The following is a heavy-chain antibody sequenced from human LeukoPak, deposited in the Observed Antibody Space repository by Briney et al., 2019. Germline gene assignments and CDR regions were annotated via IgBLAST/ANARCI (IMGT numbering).Heavy chain of an antibody. CDR1: GYTFTSYS. Sequence: ASVKVSCKASGYTFTSYSMHWVRQAPGQGLDWMGIINPSGGSTTYAQKFQGRVTMTRDTSTSTVYMELSSLRSEDTAVYYCARPLTGYAFDAFDIWGQGTMVTASS. D-gene: IGHD3-9*01. J-gene: IGHJ3*02. V-gene: IGHV1-46*01. CDR3: ARPLTGYAFDAFDI. CDR2: INPSGGST.